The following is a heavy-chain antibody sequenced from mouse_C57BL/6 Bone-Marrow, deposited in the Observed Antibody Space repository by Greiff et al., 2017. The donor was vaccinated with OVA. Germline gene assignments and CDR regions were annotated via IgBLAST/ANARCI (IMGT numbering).Heavy chain of an antibody. CDR1: GYTFTNYW. V-gene: IGHV1-63*01. J-gene: IGHJ1*03. CDR3: ARRDLLQGYFDV. D-gene: IGHD1-1*01. Sequence: VQLQQSGAELVRPGTSVKMSCKASGYTFTNYWIGWAKQRPGHGLEWIGDIYPGGGYTNYNEKFKGKATLTADKSSSTAYMQFSSLTSEDSAIYYCARRDLLQGYFDVWGTGPTVTVSS. CDR2: IYPGGGYT.